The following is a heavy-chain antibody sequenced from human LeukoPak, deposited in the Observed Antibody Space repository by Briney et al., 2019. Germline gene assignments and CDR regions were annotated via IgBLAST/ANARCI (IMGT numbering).Heavy chain of an antibody. CDR2: ISSSGYTM. Sequence: PGGSLRLSCAASGFTFSAYYMNWIRRAPGKGLEWVSYISSSGYTMYYADSVKGRFTISRDNAKNSLYLQMNSLRAEDTAVYYCARVGPAAAGRGYWYFDLWGRGTLVTVSS. CDR1: GFTFSAYY. J-gene: IGHJ2*01. CDR3: ARVGPAAAGRGYWYFDL. V-gene: IGHV3-11*01. D-gene: IGHD6-13*01.